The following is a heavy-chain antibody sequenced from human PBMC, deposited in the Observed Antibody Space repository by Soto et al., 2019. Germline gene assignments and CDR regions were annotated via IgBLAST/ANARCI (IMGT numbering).Heavy chain of an antibody. V-gene: IGHV3-53*04. Sequence: EVPLVESGGGLVQPGGSLRLSCVVSGFTVSSNYMSWVRQAPGKGLEWVSVLYSGGSTYYTDSVRGRFTVSRHNSKNTLYLQMNSLRTEDTAVYYCASEGRFSGSYSAYYYYAMDVWGQGTTVTVSS. J-gene: IGHJ6*02. CDR1: GFTVSSNY. D-gene: IGHD3-10*01. CDR2: LYSGGST. CDR3: ASEGRFSGSYSAYYYYAMDV.